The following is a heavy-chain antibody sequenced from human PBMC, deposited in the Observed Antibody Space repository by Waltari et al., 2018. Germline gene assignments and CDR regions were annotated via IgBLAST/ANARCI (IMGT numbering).Heavy chain of an antibody. D-gene: IGHD7-27*01. V-gene: IGHV4-39*07. CDR2: IYKIGTT. CDR3: ARRGPWGSELLPFDS. J-gene: IGHJ4*02. CDR1: GASISDSNSY. Sequence: QLQLQESGPGLVKPSETLSLPCTVPGASISDSNSYCGLIRQPPGEGLQWIGSIYKIGTTFYNPSLKSRVSISLDTSKSQFSLRLNSVTAADTAVYYCARRGPWGSELLPFDSWGQGTLVTVSS.